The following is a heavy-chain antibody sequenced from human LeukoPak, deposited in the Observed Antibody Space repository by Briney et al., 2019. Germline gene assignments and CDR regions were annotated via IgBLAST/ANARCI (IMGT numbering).Heavy chain of an antibody. V-gene: IGHV1-2*02. D-gene: IGHD3-22*01. CDR2: INPNSGGT. CDR3: ARPPEYYDSSGYYQYYFDY. J-gene: IGHJ4*02. Sequence: ASVKVSCKASGYTFTGYYMHWVRQAPGQGLEWMGWINPNSGGTNYAQKFQGRVTMTRDTSISTAYMELSRLRSDDTAVYYCARPPEYYDSSGYYQYYFDYWGQGTLVTVSS. CDR1: GYTFTGYY.